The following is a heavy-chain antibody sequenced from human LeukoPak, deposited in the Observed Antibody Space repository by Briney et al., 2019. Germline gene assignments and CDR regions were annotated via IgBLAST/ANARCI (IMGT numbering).Heavy chain of an antibody. D-gene: IGHD3-22*01. J-gene: IGHJ3*02. Sequence: GGSLRLSCAASGFTFSSCEMNWVRQAPGKGLEWVSYISSSGSTIYYADSVKGRFTISRDNAKNSLYLQMNSLRAEDTAVYYCARGTMIVVVTRFDIWGQGTMVTVSS. CDR3: ARGTMIVVVTRFDI. V-gene: IGHV3-48*03. CDR2: ISSSGSTI. CDR1: GFTFSSCE.